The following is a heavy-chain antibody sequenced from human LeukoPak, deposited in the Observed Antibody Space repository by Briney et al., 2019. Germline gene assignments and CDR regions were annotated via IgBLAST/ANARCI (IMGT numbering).Heavy chain of an antibody. CDR2: ISWNSGTI. J-gene: IGHJ1*01. Sequence: PGRSLRLSCAGSGFIFNNYAMHWVRQPPGKGLEWVSGISWNSGTIDYADSVRGRFTISRDNAKNSLYLQMNSLRAEDTAVYYCARASVVVITPEYFQHWGQGTLVTVSS. CDR3: ARASVVVITPEYFQH. V-gene: IGHV3-9*01. D-gene: IGHD3-22*01. CDR1: GFIFNNYA.